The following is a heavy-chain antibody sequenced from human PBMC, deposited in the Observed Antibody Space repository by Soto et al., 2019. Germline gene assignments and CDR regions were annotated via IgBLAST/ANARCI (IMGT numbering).Heavy chain of an antibody. D-gene: IGHD3-3*01. J-gene: IGHJ4*02. CDR2: IYYSGST. Sequence: PSETLSLTCTVSGGSISSGDYYWSWIRQPPGKGLEWIGYIYYSGSTYYNPSLESRVTISVDTSKNQFSLKLSSVTAADTAVYYCARGGYDFWSGYYTKGEDYWGQGTLVTVSS. CDR1: GGSISSGDYY. CDR3: ARGGYDFWSGYYTKGEDY. V-gene: IGHV4-30-4*01.